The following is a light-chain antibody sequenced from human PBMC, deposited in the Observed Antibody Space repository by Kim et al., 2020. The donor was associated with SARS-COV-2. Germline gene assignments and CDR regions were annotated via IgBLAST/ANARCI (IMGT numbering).Light chain of an antibody. CDR3: SSFTSSGTFV. CDR2: NVT. CDR1: SGDIGRYNF. J-gene: IGLJ2*01. V-gene: IGLV2-14*03. Sequence: GQSITISCTGSSGDIGRYNFVTWYQQHPDKAPKLMIYNVTKRPSGVSNRFSGSKSGNTASLTISGLQAEDEVDYYCSSFTSSGTFVFGGGTKVTVL.